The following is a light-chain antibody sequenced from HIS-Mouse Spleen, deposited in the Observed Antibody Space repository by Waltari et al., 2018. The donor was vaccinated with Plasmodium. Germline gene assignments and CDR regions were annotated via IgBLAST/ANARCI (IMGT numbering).Light chain of an antibody. CDR3: QQYNSYSYT. Sequence: DIQLTQSPSTLPASVGARVTITCRASQSISSWLAWYQQKPGKGPQLLSYKASSLESGVPSRCSGSGSGTEFTLTISSLQPDDFATYYCQQYNSYSYTFGQGTKLEIK. CDR1: QSISSW. CDR2: KAS. J-gene: IGKJ2*01. V-gene: IGKV1-5*03.